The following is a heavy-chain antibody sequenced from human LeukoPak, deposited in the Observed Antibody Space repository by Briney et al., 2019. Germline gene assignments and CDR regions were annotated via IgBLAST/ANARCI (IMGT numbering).Heavy chain of an antibody. V-gene: IGHV4-38-2*01. D-gene: IGHD2-15*01. CDR1: GYSITSGYY. CDR3: TRGYCSGGSCYPSLDY. J-gene: IGHJ4*02. Sequence: PSETLSLTCAVSGYSITSGYYWGWIRQPPGKGLDWIGNIYHSGSTYYNPSLKSRVTISVDTSKNQFSLKLSSVTAADTAVYYCTRGYCSGGSCYPSLDYWGQGTLVTVSS. CDR2: IYHSGST.